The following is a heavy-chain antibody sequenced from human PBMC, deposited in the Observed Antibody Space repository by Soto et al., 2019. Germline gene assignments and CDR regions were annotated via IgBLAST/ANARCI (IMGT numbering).Heavy chain of an antibody. CDR2: XNPSXXXA. J-gene: IGHJ4*02. Sequence: SVKXSCKASGCTFAKNFMHWVRQAPGKGLEWXXXXNPSXXXATXXXKFQXXVTVTRDXXKTXXYXELSSLISDDTAVYFCVRDSGDHSLDSWGQGTLVTVSS. CDR1: GCTFAKNF. D-gene: IGHD2-21*01. CDR3: VRDSGDHSLDS. V-gene: IGHV1-46*01.